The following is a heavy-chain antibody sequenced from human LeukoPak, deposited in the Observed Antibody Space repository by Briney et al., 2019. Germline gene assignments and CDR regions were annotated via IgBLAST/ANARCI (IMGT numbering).Heavy chain of an antibody. CDR2: INWNGGST. J-gene: IGHJ3*02. V-gene: IGHV3-20*04. Sequence: GGSLRLSCAASVFTFDDYHMRWVPQAPGKGLEWVSGINWNGGSTGYEDSVKGRFTISRDNAKNSLYLKMNSLRAEDTALYYCARRHDAFDIWGQGTMVTVSS. CDR1: VFTFDDYH. CDR3: ARRHDAFDI.